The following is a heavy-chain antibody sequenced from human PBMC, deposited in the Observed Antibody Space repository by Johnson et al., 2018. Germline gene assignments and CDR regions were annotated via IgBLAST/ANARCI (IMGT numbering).Heavy chain of an antibody. J-gene: IGHJ6*03. Sequence: VQLQESGGGLVQPGGSLRLSCAASGFTFSSYWMHWVRQAPGKGLVWVSRINSDGSSTSYADSVKGRFTIPRDNAKNTLYLQMNSLRAEDPAVYYCARVAVAGTFYYYYSMDVWGQGTTVTVSS. CDR3: ARVAVAGTFYYYYSMDV. V-gene: IGHV3-74*01. CDR2: INSDGSST. D-gene: IGHD6-19*01. CDR1: GFTFSSYW.